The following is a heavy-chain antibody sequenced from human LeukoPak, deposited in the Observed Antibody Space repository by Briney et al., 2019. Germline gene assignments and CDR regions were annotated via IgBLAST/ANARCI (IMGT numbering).Heavy chain of an antibody. J-gene: IGHJ3*02. Sequence: SETLSLTCTVSVGSVSSYYWSWIPRPPARGLEWIAYLSHSWCSDPNPSLTSRVNTLLDTSKNQFALKLTAVTAADTAVYYCARARYANGWYACDIWGHGTMVSVSS. V-gene: IGHV4-59*02. CDR3: ARARYANGWYACDI. CDR1: VGSVSSYY. D-gene: IGHD6-19*01. CDR2: LSHSWCS.